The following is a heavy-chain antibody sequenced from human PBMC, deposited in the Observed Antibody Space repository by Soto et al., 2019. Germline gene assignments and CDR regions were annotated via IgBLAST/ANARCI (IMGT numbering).Heavy chain of an antibody. CDR3: ARLRYSSSLNYYYYYGMDV. J-gene: IGHJ6*02. V-gene: IGHV5-51*01. D-gene: IGHD6-6*01. Sequence: GESLKISCKGSGYSFTSYWIGWVRQMPGKGLEWMGIIYPGDPDTRYSPSFQGQVTISADKSISTAYLQWSSLKASDTAMYYCARLRYSSSLNYYYYYGMDVWGQGTTVTVSS. CDR2: IYPGDPDT. CDR1: GYSFTSYW.